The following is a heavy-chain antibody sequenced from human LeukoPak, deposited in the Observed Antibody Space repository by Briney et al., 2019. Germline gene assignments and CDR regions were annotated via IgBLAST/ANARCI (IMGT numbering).Heavy chain of an antibody. Sequence: PGGSLRLSCAASGFTFDDYAMHWVRQAPGKGLEWVSGISWNSGSIGYADSVKGRFTISRDNAKNSLYLQMNSLRAEDTALYYCAKDFSLFGYTVTTGYDYWGQGTLVTVSS. CDR1: GFTFDDYA. CDR3: AKDFSLFGYTVTTGYDY. CDR2: ISWNSGSI. D-gene: IGHD4-17*01. J-gene: IGHJ4*02. V-gene: IGHV3-9*01.